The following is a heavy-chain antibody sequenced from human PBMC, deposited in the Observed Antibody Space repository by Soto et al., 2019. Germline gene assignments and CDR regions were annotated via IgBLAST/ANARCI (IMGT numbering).Heavy chain of an antibody. J-gene: IGHJ4*02. D-gene: IGHD3-16*01. V-gene: IGHV3-23*01. CDR1: GFTFSSYA. CDR3: AKGPEEALSNYGGSFGY. Sequence: PGGSLRLSCTISGFTFSSYAMSWVRQAPGKGLEWVSGISGSGSRTYSADSVKGRFTISRDNSKNTLYLQMSSLRADDTAFYYCAKGPEEALSNYGGSFGYWGQGTLVTVSS. CDR2: ISGSGSRT.